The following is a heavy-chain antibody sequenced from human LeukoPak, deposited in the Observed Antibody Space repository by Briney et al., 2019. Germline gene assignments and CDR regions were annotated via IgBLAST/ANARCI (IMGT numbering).Heavy chain of an antibody. D-gene: IGHD3-3*01. V-gene: IGHV3-23*01. Sequence: GGSLRLSCAASGFTFSSYAMSWVRQAPGKVLEWVSAISGGGGSTYYADSVKGRFTISRDNSKNTLYLQVNSLRAEDTAVYYCARETPDLTIFGVVISDYYYYGMDVWGQGTTVTV. CDR3: ARETPDLTIFGVVISDYYYYGMDV. J-gene: IGHJ6*02. CDR1: GFTFSSYA. CDR2: ISGGGGST.